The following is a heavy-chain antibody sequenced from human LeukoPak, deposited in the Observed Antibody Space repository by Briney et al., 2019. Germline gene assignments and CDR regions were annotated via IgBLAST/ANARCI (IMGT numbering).Heavy chain of an antibody. CDR3: ARDYKCAFDN. D-gene: IGHD1-1*01. J-gene: IGHJ4*02. V-gene: IGHV3-48*03. Sequence: GGSLRLSCAASGFTFSSYEMNWVRQAPGKGLEWVSYISSSGSTIYYADSVKGRFTISRDNAKNSLYLQMNSLRAEDTAVYYCARDYKCAFDNWGQGTLVTVSS. CDR1: GFTFSSYE. CDR2: ISSSGSTI.